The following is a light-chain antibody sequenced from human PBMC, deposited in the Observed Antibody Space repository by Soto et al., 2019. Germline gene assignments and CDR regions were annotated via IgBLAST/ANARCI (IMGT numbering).Light chain of an antibody. V-gene: IGLV4-60*02. J-gene: IGLJ2*01. CDR1: SGHSTYI. CDR2: LEGSGSY. CDR3: ETWDTNVVV. Sequence: QSVLTQSSSASASLGSSVKLTCTLSSGHSTYIIAWHQQQPGKAPRYLMKLEGSGSYNKGSGIPDRFSGSSSGADRYLTISNLQFEDEADYYCETWDTNVVVFGGGTKLPS.